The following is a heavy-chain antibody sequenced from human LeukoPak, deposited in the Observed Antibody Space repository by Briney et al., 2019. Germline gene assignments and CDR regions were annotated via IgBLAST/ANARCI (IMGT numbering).Heavy chain of an antibody. CDR3: AREGVWYCSSTSCYLEGTYSSSWYDFDY. J-gene: IGHJ4*02. V-gene: IGHV3-21*01. CDR2: ISSSSSYI. D-gene: IGHD2-2*01. CDR1: GFTFSTYE. Sequence: GGSLRLSCAASGFTFSTYEMNWVRQAPGKGLEWVSYISSSSSYIYYADSVKGRFTISRDNAKNSLYLQMNSLRAEDTAVYYCAREGVWYCSSTSCYLEGTYSSSWYDFDYWGQGTLVTVSS.